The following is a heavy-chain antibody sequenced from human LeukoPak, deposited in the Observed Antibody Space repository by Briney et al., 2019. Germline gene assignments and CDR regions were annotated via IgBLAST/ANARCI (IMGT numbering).Heavy chain of an antibody. CDR1: GYTFTSYG. J-gene: IGHJ4*02. CDR3: ANSIDFDYGDYYFDY. Sequence: ASVKVSCKASGYTFTSYGISWVRQAPGQGLEWMGWISAYNGDTNYAQKLQGRVTMTTDTSTSTAYMELSSLRSEDTAVYYCANSIDFDYGDYYFDYWGQGALVTISS. CDR2: ISAYNGDT. D-gene: IGHD4-17*01. V-gene: IGHV1-18*01.